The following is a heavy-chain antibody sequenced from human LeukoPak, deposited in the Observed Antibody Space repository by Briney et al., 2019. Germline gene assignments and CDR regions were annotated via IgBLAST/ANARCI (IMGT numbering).Heavy chain of an antibody. CDR1: GFTVSSYS. CDR3: AKDGYNNNLVRYSDN. CDR2: ISSSSSYL. V-gene: IGHV3-21*01. D-gene: IGHD1-14*01. Sequence: PGGSLRLSCAASGFTVSSYSMNWVRQSPGKGLEWVSSISSSSSYLYYADSVKGRFTISGDNAKNSLYLQMNSLRAEDTAVYYCAKDGYNNNLVRYSDNWGQGTLVTVSS. J-gene: IGHJ4*02.